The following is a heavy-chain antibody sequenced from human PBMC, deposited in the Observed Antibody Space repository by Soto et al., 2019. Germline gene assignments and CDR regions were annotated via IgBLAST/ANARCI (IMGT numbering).Heavy chain of an antibody. D-gene: IGHD3-3*01. V-gene: IGHV3-15*07. J-gene: IGHJ6*02. Sequence: SVSNACMNWVRQAPGKGLEWVGRIKRKTDGGTTDYAAPVKGRFTISRDDSKHTLYLQMNSLKTEDTALYYCTTLNGIDFWSATYGMDVWGQGTTVTVSS. CDR1: SVSNAC. CDR3: TTLNGIDFWSATYGMDV. CDR2: IKRKTDGGTT.